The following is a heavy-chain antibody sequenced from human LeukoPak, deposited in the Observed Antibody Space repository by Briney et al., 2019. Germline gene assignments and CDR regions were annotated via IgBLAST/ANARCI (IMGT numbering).Heavy chain of an antibody. CDR2: INYNGGYT. Sequence: GSLRLSCAASGFTFEDYGMTWVRQAPGKGLEWVSSINYNGGYTYYADSVKGRFTVSRDNAKSSLYLQSNSLRAEDTAFYHCARGPHAREANWYLDLWGRGTLVTVSS. V-gene: IGHV3-20*01. J-gene: IGHJ2*01. CDR1: GFTFEDYG. D-gene: IGHD1-26*01. CDR3: ARGPHAREANWYLDL.